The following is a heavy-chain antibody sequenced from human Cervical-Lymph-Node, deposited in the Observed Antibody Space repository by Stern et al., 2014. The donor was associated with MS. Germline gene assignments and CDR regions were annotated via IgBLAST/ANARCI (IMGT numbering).Heavy chain of an antibody. CDR3: AREAPSPPGYAGDNWFDP. CDR2: INPGSGNT. V-gene: IGHV1-3*01. CDR1: GYIFTAYA. Sequence: QVHLVQSGAEVKKPGASVKVSCKASGYIFTAYALHWVRQAPGQSLEWLGWINPGSGNTRYSKKFQGRLTITRDTSADTAFMGLSSLKSEDTALYYCAREAPSPPGYAGDNWFDPWGQGTLVTVSS. D-gene: IGHD2-15*01. J-gene: IGHJ5*02.